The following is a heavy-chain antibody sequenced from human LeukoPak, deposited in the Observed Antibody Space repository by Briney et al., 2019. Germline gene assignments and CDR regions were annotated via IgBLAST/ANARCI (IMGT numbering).Heavy chain of an antibody. Sequence: SCKASGYTFTGYYMHWVRQAPGKGLEWVAVIWYDGSNKYYADSVKGRFTISRDNSKNTLYLQMNSLRAEDTAVYYCARDRGRFKYYYDSSGYYLDYWGQGTLVTVSS. D-gene: IGHD3-22*01. CDR3: ARDRGRFKYYYDSSGYYLDY. CDR2: IWYDGSNK. V-gene: IGHV3-33*01. J-gene: IGHJ4*02. CDR1: GYTFTGYY.